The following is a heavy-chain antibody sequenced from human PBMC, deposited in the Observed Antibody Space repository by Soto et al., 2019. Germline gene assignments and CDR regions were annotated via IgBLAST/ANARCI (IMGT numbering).Heavy chain of an antibody. CDR1: GGTFSIYA. J-gene: IGHJ6*02. CDR2: IIPIFGTA. Sequence: SVKVSCKASGGTFSIYAISCVLQSPVQGLDWMGGIIPIFGTANYAQKFQGRVTITADKSTSTAYMELSSLRSEDTAVYYCARSSRSLSTQDYYYYGMDVWGQGTTVTVSS. CDR3: ARSSRSLSTQDYYYYGMDV. V-gene: IGHV1-69*06. D-gene: IGHD6-6*01.